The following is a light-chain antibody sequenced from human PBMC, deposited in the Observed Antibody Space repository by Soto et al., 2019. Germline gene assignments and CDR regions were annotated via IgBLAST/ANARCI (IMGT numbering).Light chain of an antibody. CDR3: CSYTTSNTRQIV. CDR2: DVS. Sequence: QSVVTQPASVSGSPGQSITISCTGTSSDVGGYNYVSWYQHHPGKAPKLMIYDVSNRPPGVSNRFSGSKSGNTASLTISGLQPEDEADYYCCSYTTSNTRQIVFGTGTKVTVL. J-gene: IGLJ1*01. CDR1: SSDVGGYNY. V-gene: IGLV2-14*03.